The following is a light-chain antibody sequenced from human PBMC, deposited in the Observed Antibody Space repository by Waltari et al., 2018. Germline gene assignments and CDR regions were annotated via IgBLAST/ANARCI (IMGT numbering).Light chain of an antibody. CDR1: TLSRYY. J-gene: IGLJ2*01. Sequence: SSDLTQDPSVSVALGQTVRLTCQGDTLSRYYASWYQQRPGQAPVLVLYGPGNRPSGIPDRFSGSTSGNTASLTITGAQAEDEADYYCHSRETFSTRLFGGGTRLTV. V-gene: IGLV3-19*01. CDR3: HSRETFSTRL. CDR2: GPG.